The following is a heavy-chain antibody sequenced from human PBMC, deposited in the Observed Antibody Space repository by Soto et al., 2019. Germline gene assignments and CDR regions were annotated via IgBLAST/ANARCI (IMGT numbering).Heavy chain of an antibody. CDR3: AKDIGRGYSGYAGVYFDY. Sequence: EVQLVESGGGSVQPGRSLRLSCAASGFTFDDYAMHWVRQAPGKGLEWVSGISWNSGSIGYADSVKGRFTISRDNAKNSLYLQMNSLRAEDTALYYCAKDIGRGYSGYAGVYFDYWGQGTLFTVSS. J-gene: IGHJ4*02. CDR1: GFTFDDYA. D-gene: IGHD5-12*01. CDR2: ISWNSGSI. V-gene: IGHV3-9*01.